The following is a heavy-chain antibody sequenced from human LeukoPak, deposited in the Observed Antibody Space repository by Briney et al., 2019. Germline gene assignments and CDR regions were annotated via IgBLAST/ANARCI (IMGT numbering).Heavy chain of an antibody. Sequence: SQTLSLTCAISGDSVSSNSAAWNWIRQSPSRGLEWLGRTYYRSKWYNDYAVSVKSRITINPDTSKNQFSLQLNSVTPEDTAVYYCARDLPGIAVAELVGIFDYWGQGTLVTVSS. CDR1: GDSVSSNSAA. J-gene: IGHJ4*02. D-gene: IGHD6-19*01. V-gene: IGHV6-1*01. CDR2: TYYRSKWYN. CDR3: ARDLPGIAVAELVGIFDY.